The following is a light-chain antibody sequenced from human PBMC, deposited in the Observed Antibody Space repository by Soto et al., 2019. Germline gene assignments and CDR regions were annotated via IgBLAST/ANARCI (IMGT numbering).Light chain of an antibody. Sequence: QSVLTQPPSASGSPGQSVTISCTGTSSDVGGYKYVSWYQQHPGKAPKLMIFEVNKRPSGVPDRFSGSKSGNTASLTVSGLQAVDEADYYCSSYAGINNLGVFGTGTKLT. CDR3: SSYAGINNLGV. V-gene: IGLV2-8*01. CDR2: EVN. J-gene: IGLJ1*01. CDR1: SSDVGGYKY.